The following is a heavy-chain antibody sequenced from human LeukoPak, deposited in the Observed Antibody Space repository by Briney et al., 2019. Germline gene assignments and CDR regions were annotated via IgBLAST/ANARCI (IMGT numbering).Heavy chain of an antibody. J-gene: IGHJ4*02. Sequence: GGSLRLSCAASGFTFIGSAMHWVRQASGKGLEWVGRIRSKANSYATAYAASVKGRFTISRDDSKNTAYLQMNSLKTEDTAVYYCTRPGSGGDYQYYFDYWGQGTLVTVCS. CDR1: GFTFIGSA. CDR2: IRSKANSYAT. V-gene: IGHV3-73*01. D-gene: IGHD2-21*02. CDR3: TRPGSGGDYQYYFDY.